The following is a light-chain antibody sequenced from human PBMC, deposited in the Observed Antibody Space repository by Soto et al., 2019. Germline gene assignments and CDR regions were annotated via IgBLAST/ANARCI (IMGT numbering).Light chain of an antibody. J-gene: IGKJ5*01. Sequence: DIQMTQSPSSLTASVGDSVTITCQASQDITNYLNRYQQKPGKAPKLLIYDASNLEPGVPSRFSGRGSGADFTFSISSLQPEDIATYYCQQYDDIPPTFGQGTRLEIK. V-gene: IGKV1-33*01. CDR1: QDITNY. CDR2: DAS. CDR3: QQYDDIPPT.